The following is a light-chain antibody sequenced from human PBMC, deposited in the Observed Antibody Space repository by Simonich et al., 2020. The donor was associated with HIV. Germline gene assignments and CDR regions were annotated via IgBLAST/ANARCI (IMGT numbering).Light chain of an antibody. Sequence: NFMLTQPHSVSESPGKTVTISCTRSSGSIASNYVQWYRPRPGSSPTAVIYDNKQRPSGVPDRFSGSIDSSSNSASLTISGLKTEDEADYFCQSYDSINRVVFGGGTKLTVL. V-gene: IGLV6-57*01. CDR2: DNK. CDR1: SGSIASNY. J-gene: IGLJ2*01. CDR3: QSYDSINRVV.